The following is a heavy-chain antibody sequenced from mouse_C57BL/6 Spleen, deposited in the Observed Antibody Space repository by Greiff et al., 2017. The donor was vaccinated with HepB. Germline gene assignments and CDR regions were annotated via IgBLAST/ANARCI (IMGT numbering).Heavy chain of an antibody. D-gene: IGHD1-1*01. J-gene: IGHJ2*01. CDR1: GYTFTSYG. CDR2: IYPRSGNT. CDR3: ARRDYGSSYGDY. V-gene: IGHV1-81*01. Sequence: QVQLQQSGAELARPGASVKLSCKASGYTFTSYGISWVKQRTGQGLEWIGEIYPRSGNTYYNEKFKGKATLTADKSSSTAYMELRSLTSEDSAVYFCARRDYGSSYGDYWGQGTTLTVSS.